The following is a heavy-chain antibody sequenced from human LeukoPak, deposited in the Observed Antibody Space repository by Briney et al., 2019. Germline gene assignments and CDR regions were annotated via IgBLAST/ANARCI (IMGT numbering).Heavy chain of an antibody. J-gene: IGHJ6*03. V-gene: IGHV3-23*01. D-gene: IGHD5-12*01. CDR2: ISGRGGST. Sequence: GGSLRLSCAASGFTFSSYAMSWVRQAPGKGLEWVSAISGRGGSTYFADSVKGRFTISRDNSKNTLYLQMNSLRAEDTAVYYCAKFVATNYYYYYYMDVWGKGNTVTVSS. CDR3: AKFVATNYYYYYYMDV. CDR1: GFTFSSYA.